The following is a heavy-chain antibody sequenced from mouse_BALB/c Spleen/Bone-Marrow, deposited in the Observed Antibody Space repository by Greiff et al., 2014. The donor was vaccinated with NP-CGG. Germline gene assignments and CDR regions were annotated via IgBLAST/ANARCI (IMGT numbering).Heavy chain of an antibody. J-gene: IGHJ2*01. CDR3: ARRDGSYVDD. V-gene: IGHV1-54*01. CDR2: INPGSGGT. CDR1: GYAFTNYL. Sequence: QVQLQQSGMPPSACRTSVKVSCKASGYAFTNYLIEWVKQRPGQGLEWIGMINPGSGGTNYNEKFKGKASLTADKSSSTAYMQLSSLTSDDSAVYFCARRDGSYVDDGGKGTTLTVSS. D-gene: IGHD3-2*02.